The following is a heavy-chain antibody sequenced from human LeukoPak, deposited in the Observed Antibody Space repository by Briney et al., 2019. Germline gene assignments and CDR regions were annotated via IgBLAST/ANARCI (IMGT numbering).Heavy chain of an antibody. V-gene: IGHV4-31*03. CDR1: GGSISSGDYY. Sequence: SETLSLTCTVSGGSISSGDYYWSWIRQHPGKGLEWIGYIYYSGSTYYNPSLQSRVTISVDTTMNQFSLKVSSVTAADTAVYYCARDGQWGQGTLVTVSS. CDR3: ARDGQ. CDR2: IYYSGST. J-gene: IGHJ4*02.